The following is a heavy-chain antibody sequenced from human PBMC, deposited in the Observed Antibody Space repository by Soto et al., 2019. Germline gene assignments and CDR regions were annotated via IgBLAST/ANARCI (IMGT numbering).Heavy chain of an antibody. Sequence: QVQLQESGPGLVKPSQTLSLTCTVSGGSISSGGYYWSWIRQHPGKGLEWIGYIYYSGSTYYNPSLKSRVTIPVDTSKNQFSLKLSSVTAADTAVYYCARSIAARPLRFDPWGQGTLVTVSS. CDR1: GGSISSGGYY. CDR3: ARSIAARPLRFDP. D-gene: IGHD6-6*01. J-gene: IGHJ5*02. V-gene: IGHV4-31*03. CDR2: IYYSGST.